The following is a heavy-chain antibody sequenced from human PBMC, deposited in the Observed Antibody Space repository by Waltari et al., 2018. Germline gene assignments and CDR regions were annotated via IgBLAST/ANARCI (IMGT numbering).Heavy chain of an antibody. CDR2: AYFSGTT. CDR1: NGSINNFY. CDR3: ARGGLRYYDSGSQPYNWFGP. V-gene: IGHV4-59*01. J-gene: IGHJ5*02. Sequence: QVQLQESGPGLVKPSETLSLTCTVSNGSINNFYWSWIRQPPGMGLEWIGYAYFSGTTTYNPSLKSRVTISVDTSKNQFSLKLTSVTAADTATYYCARGGLRYYDSGSQPYNWFGPWGQGIMVSVSS. D-gene: IGHD3-10*01.